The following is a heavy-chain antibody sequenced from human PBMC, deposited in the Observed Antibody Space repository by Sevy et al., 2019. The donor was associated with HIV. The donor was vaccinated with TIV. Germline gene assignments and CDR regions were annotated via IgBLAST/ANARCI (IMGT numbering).Heavy chain of an antibody. Sequence: GESLKISCEASGYTFGNFWIGWLRPMPGKGLEWMAVIYPDDADARYSPSFRGHVTISVDKSINTAFLQWSSLKASDTAMYYCARYYSGAWYTGTTFDYWGPGTLVTVSS. D-gene: IGHD2-15*01. CDR3: ARYYSGAWYTGTTFDY. CDR2: IYPDDADA. J-gene: IGHJ4*02. CDR1: GYTFGNFW. V-gene: IGHV5-51*01.